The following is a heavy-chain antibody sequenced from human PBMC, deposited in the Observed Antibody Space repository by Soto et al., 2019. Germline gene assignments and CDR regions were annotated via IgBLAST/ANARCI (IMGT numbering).Heavy chain of an antibody. CDR1: GGTFRSYT. J-gene: IGHJ4*02. CDR3: SRGSSPWD. Sequence: QVQLVQSGAEVKKPGSSVKVSCKASGGTFRSYTISWVRQAPGQGLEWMGRIITLLGIANHAQKFQGRVTITADKSTSTAYMELSSLRSEDTTVDYCSRGSSPWDWGQGTLVTVSS. V-gene: IGHV1-69*02. D-gene: IGHD6-13*01. CDR2: IITLLGIA.